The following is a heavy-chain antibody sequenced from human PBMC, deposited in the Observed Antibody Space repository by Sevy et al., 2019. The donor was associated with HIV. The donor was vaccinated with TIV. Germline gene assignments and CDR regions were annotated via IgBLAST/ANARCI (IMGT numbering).Heavy chain of an antibody. CDR3: AKDYYYGSGNQGMDV. CDR1: GFTFSSYG. D-gene: IGHD3-10*01. Sequence: GGSLRLSCAASGFTFSSYGMHWVRQAPGKGLEWVAVISYDGSNKYYADSVKGRFTISRDNSKNTLYLQMNSLRAEDTAVYYCAKDYYYGSGNQGMDVWGQGTTVTVSS. V-gene: IGHV3-30*18. CDR2: ISYDGSNK. J-gene: IGHJ6*02.